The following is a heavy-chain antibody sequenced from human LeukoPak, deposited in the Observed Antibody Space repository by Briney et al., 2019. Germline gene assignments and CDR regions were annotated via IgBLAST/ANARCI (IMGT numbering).Heavy chain of an antibody. CDR2: INRSGST. J-gene: IGHJ4*02. V-gene: IGHV4-34*01. CDR1: GGSFSGYC. CDR3: TRGLKLPFD. Sequence: KASETLSLTCAVYGGSFSGYCWSWIRQPPGKGLEWIGEINRSGSTDYNPSLKSRVTISVDMSKNHFSLKLSSMTAADTAVYYCTRGLKLPFDWGQGTLATVSS.